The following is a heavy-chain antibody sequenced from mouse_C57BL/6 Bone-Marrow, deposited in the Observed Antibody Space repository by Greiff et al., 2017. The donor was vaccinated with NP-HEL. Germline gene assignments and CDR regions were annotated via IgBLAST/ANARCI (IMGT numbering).Heavy chain of an antibody. D-gene: IGHD1-1*01. Sequence: EVMLVESGGGLVKPGGSLKLSCAASGFTFSDYGMHWVRQAPEKGLEWVAYISSGSSTIYYADTVKGRFTISRDNAKNTLFLQMTSLRSEDTAMYYCARGGPYYYGSSYVWFAYWGQGTLVTVSA. CDR1: GFTFSDYG. CDR3: ARGGPYYYGSSYVWFAY. J-gene: IGHJ3*01. V-gene: IGHV5-17*01. CDR2: ISSGSSTI.